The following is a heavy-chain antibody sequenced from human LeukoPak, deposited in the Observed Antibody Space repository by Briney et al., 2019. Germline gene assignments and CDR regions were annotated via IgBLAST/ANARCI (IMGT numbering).Heavy chain of an antibody. CDR3: ARRIAARPGYSWFDP. CDR2: INPSGGST. Sequence: ASVKVSCKASGYTFTSYYMHWVRQAPGQGLEWMAIINPSGGSTSYAQKFQGRVTMTRDTSTSTVYMELSSLRSEDTAVYYCARRIAARPGYSWFDPWGQGTLVTVSS. CDR1: GYTFTSYY. D-gene: IGHD6-6*01. V-gene: IGHV1-46*01. J-gene: IGHJ5*02.